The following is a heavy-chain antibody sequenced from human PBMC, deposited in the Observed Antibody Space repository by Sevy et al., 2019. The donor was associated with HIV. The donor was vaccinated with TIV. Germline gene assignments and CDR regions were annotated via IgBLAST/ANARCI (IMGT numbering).Heavy chain of an antibody. J-gene: IGHJ6*02. CDR1: GFIFSTYT. D-gene: IGHD2-15*01. CDR2: ISGSGGST. CDR3: AKGDRTFYGLDV. Sequence: GGSLRLSCAASGFIFSTYTMTWVRQAPGKGLKWVSGISGSGGSTYYADSLKGRFTIFRDNSKSTVHLQMNSLRAEDTAVYYCAKGDRTFYGLDVWGQGTTVTVSS. V-gene: IGHV3-23*01.